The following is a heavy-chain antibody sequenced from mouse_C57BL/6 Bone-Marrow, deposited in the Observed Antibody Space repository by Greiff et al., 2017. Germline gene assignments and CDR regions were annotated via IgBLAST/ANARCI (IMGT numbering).Heavy chain of an antibody. CDR1: GYTFTSYD. J-gene: IGHJ3*01. Sequence: QVQLKESGPELVKPGASVKLSCKASGYTFTSYDINWVKQRPGQGLEWIGWIYPRDGSTKYNEKFKGKATLTVDTSSSTAYMELHSLTSEDSAVYFCARSGEYYVSSYRIAYWGQGTLVTVSA. D-gene: IGHD1-1*01. CDR2: IYPRDGST. CDR3: ARSGEYYVSSYRIAY. V-gene: IGHV1-85*01.